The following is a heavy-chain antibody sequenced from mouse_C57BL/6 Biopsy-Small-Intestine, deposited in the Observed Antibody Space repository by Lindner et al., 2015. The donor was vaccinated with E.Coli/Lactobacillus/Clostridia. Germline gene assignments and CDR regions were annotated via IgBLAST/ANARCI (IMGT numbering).Heavy chain of an antibody. Sequence: VQLQESGGGLVKPGGSLKLPCAASGFTFSDYGMHWVRQAPEKGLEWVAYISTGSSPIYYADTVKGRFTISRDNAKNTLFLQMTSLRSEDTAMYYCGRGYFDYWGQGTTLTVSS. CDR1: GFTFSDYG. CDR3: GRGYFDY. CDR2: ISTGSSPI. J-gene: IGHJ2*01. V-gene: IGHV5-17*01.